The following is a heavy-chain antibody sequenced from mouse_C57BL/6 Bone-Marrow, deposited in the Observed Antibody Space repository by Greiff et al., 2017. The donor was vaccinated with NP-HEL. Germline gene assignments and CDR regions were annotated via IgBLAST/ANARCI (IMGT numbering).Heavy chain of an antibody. D-gene: IGHD2-1*01. J-gene: IGHJ1*03. Sequence: QVQLQQSGAELVKPGASVKMSCKASGYTFTSYWITWVKQRPGQGLEWIGDIYPGSGSTNYNEKFKSKATLTVDTSSSTAYMQLSSLTSEDSAVYYCARERGYGNYTSYWYFDVWGTGTTVTVSS. CDR3: ARERGYGNYTSYWYFDV. CDR2: IYPGSGST. V-gene: IGHV1-55*01. CDR1: GYTFTSYW.